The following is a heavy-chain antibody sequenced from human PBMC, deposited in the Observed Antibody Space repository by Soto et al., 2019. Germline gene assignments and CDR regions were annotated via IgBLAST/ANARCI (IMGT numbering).Heavy chain of an antibody. D-gene: IGHD3-16*01. CDR2: IWYDGSNK. J-gene: IGHJ4*02. V-gene: IGHV3-33*01. CDR3: AREGPNYGGRDLDF. CDR1: GFTFSSYG. Sequence: QVQLVESGGGVVQPGRSLRLSCAASGFTFSSYGMHWVRQAPGKGLEWVAVIWYDGSNKYYADSVKGRFTISRDNSKNQLYLQMNSLRAEGTAVYYWAREGPNYGGRDLDFWGQGTLVTVSS.